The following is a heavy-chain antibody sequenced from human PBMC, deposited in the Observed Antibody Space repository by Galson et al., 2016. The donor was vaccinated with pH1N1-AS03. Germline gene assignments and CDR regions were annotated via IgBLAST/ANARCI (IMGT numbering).Heavy chain of an antibody. J-gene: IGHJ4*02. CDR1: GFSFADYD. CDR2: ISWNSGRI. CDR3: AKVAIRTAGTVFDY. V-gene: IGHV3-9*01. D-gene: IGHD6-13*01. Sequence: SLRLSCAASGFSFADYDMHWVRQAPGKGLEWVSYISWNSGRIDYADSVKGRFTVSRDNAKNVLYLQMNSLRPEYTAFYYCAKVAIRTAGTVFDYWGQGTLVTVSS.